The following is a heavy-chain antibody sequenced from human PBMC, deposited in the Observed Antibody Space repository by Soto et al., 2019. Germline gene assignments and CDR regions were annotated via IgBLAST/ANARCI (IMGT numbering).Heavy chain of an antibody. CDR3: ARWFGESVWSLHYYYGMDV. D-gene: IGHD3-10*01. Sequence: QVQLVQSGAEVKKPGASVKVSCKASGYTFTSYGISWVRQAPGQGLEWMGWISAYNGNTNYAQKLQGRVTMTTDTTTSTAYMELRSLRSDDTAVYYCARWFGESVWSLHYYYGMDVWGQGTTVTVSS. J-gene: IGHJ6*02. CDR2: ISAYNGNT. V-gene: IGHV1-18*01. CDR1: GYTFTSYG.